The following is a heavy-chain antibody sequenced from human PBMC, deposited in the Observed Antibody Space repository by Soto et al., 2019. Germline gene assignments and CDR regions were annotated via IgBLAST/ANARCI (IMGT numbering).Heavy chain of an antibody. CDR3: AKARGLYSGSYYREDAFDI. V-gene: IGHV4-59*01. J-gene: IGHJ3*02. CDR2: IYYSGST. CDR1: GGSISSYY. D-gene: IGHD1-26*01. Sequence: PSETLSLTCTVSGGSISSYYWSWIRQPPGKGLEWIGYIYYSGSTNYNPSLKSRVTISVDTSKNQFSLKLSSVTAADTAVYYCAKARGLYSGSYYREDAFDIWGQGTMVTVSS.